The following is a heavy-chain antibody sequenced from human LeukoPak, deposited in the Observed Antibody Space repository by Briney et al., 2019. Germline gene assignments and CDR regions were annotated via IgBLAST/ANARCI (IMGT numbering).Heavy chain of an antibody. V-gene: IGHV3-48*01. CDR1: GFTFSSYT. Sequence: GGSLRLSCTASGFTFSSYTMNSVRQTTGKGLEWVSYIRGSFGIIDYADSVKGRFTISRDNAKNSLYLEMNSLRAEDTAIYYCARGTRWEPFDCWGQGTLVTVSS. CDR2: IRGSFGII. CDR3: ARGTRWEPFDC. D-gene: IGHD1-26*01. J-gene: IGHJ4*02.